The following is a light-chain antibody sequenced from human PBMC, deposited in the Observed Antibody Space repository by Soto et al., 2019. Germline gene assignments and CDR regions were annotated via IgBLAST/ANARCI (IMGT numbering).Light chain of an antibody. CDR2: GAS. CDR3: QQYGGSPRT. J-gene: IGKJ1*01. V-gene: IGKV3-20*01. CDR1: QSINSF. Sequence: EIVLTQSPGTLSLSPGEGATLSCRASQSINSFLAWYQQRRGQAPRLLIHGASNRATGIPDRFSGSGSGPDFTRTISRLEPEDFAVYYCQQYGGSPRTFGQGTKVEVK.